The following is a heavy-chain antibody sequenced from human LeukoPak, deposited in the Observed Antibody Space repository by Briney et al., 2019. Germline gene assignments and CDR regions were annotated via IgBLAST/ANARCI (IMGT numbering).Heavy chain of an antibody. Sequence: ASVKVSCKASGYTFTSYGISWVRQAPGQGLEWMGWISAYNGNTNYAQKLQGRVTMTTDTSTSTAYMELRSLRSDDTAVYYCARGGGPSRRTDYCYDGMDVWGQGTTVTVSS. CDR3: ARGGGPSRRTDYCYDGMDV. V-gene: IGHV1-18*01. J-gene: IGHJ6*02. D-gene: IGHD3-16*01. CDR1: GYTFTSYG. CDR2: ISAYNGNT.